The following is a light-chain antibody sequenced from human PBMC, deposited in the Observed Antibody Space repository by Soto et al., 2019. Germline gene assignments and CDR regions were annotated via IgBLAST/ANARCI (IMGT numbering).Light chain of an antibody. J-gene: IGKJ3*01. Sequence: DIQMTQSPSSLSASVGDRVTITCRASQSISTYLNWYQQKPGKAPKLLIYAASSLQRGAPSRFXGSGSGTEFTLTISSLQPEDFATYYCHQSFSSLLFTFGPGTKVDIK. CDR2: AAS. CDR1: QSISTY. V-gene: IGKV1-39*01. CDR3: HQSFSSLLFT.